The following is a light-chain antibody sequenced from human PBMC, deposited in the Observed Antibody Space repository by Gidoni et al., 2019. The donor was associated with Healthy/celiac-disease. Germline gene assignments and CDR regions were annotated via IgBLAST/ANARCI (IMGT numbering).Light chain of an antibody. CDR1: ALPKKY. Sequence: SYELTPPPSVSVSTGQTARITCSGDALPKKYAYCYQQKSGQAPVLVIYEDSKRPSGIPERFSGSSSGTMATLTISGAQVEDEADYYCYSTDSSGNHVFGTGTKVTVL. CDR2: EDS. V-gene: IGLV3-10*01. J-gene: IGLJ1*01. CDR3: YSTDSSGNHV.